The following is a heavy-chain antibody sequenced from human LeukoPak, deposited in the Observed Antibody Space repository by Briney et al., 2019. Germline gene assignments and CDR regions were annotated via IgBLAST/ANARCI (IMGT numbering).Heavy chain of an antibody. CDR2: IYSSGNT. CDR1: GGAVNSYY. Sequence: PSETLSLTCNVSGGAVNSYYWSWIRQPAGKGLEWVGRIYSSGNTNYNPSLKSRVSISIDTSKNQFSLRLSSVTAADTALYYCARRSTVLTANYEYWGQGTLVTVSA. CDR3: ARRSTVLTANYEY. J-gene: IGHJ4*02. D-gene: IGHD4-23*01. V-gene: IGHV4-4*07.